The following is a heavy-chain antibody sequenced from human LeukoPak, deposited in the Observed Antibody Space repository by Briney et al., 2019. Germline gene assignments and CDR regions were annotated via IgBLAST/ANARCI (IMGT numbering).Heavy chain of an antibody. CDR2: ISSSGSTI. D-gene: IGHD5-12*01. V-gene: IGHV3-48*03. CDR3: ARDWDSGYDTYYFDY. Sequence: GGSLRLSCSASGFTFRSYEMNWVRQAPGKGLEWASCISSSGSTIYYADSVKGRFTISRDNAKNSLYLQMNSLRAEDTAVYYCARDWDSGYDTYYFDYWGQGTLVTVSS. J-gene: IGHJ4*02. CDR1: GFTFRSYE.